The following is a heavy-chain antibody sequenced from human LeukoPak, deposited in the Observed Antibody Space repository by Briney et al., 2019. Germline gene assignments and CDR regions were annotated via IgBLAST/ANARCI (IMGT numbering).Heavy chain of an antibody. D-gene: IGHD3-22*01. J-gene: IGHJ4*02. Sequence: SVKVSCKASGFTFTSTAMQWVRQARGQRLEWIGWIVVGSGNTNYAQKFQERVTITRDMSTSTAYMELSSLRSEDTAVYYCAALSPSDSSGYDFDYWGQGTLVTVSS. V-gene: IGHV1-58*02. CDR1: GFTFTSTA. CDR3: AALSPSDSSGYDFDY. CDR2: IVVGSGNT.